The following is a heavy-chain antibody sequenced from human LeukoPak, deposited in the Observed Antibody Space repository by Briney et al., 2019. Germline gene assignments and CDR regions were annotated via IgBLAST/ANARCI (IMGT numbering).Heavy chain of an antibody. CDR2: ISGSGGST. V-gene: IGHV3-23*01. D-gene: IGHD3-22*01. CDR3: AKDRSVVVIDN. Sequence: GGSLRLSCAASGFTFRSYAMSWVRQAPGKGLEWVSGISGSGGSTYSADSVKGRFTISRDNSKNTLYLQINSLRAEDTAVYYCAKDRSVVVIDNWGQGTLVTVSS. J-gene: IGHJ4*02. CDR1: GFTFRSYA.